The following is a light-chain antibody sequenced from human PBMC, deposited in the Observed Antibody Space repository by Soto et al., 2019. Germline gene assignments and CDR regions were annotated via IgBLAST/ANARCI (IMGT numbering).Light chain of an antibody. Sequence: QSALTQPRSVSGSPGQSVTISCTGTSSDVGAYNCVSWDQQHPGKAPKLMIYDVSKRPSGVPDRFSGSKSGNTASLTISGLQAEDEADYYCCSYAGSYTHVVFGGGTKLTVL. V-gene: IGLV2-11*01. CDR2: DVS. CDR1: SSDVGAYNC. CDR3: CSYAGSYTHVV. J-gene: IGLJ2*01.